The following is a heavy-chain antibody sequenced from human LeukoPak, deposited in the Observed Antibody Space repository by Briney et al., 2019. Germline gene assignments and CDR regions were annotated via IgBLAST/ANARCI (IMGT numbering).Heavy chain of an antibody. J-gene: IGHJ6*02. CDR3: ARGGYCSSTSCYRDYYYGMDV. CDR2: IGTAGDT. D-gene: IGHD2-2*01. V-gene: IGHV3-13*01. CDR1: GFTFSSYD. Sequence: GGSLRLSCAASGFTFSSYDMHWVRQATGKGLEWVSAIGTAGDTYYPGSVKGRFTISRENAKNSLYLQMNSLRAGDTAVYYCARGGYCSSTSCYRDYYYGMDVWGQGTTVTVS.